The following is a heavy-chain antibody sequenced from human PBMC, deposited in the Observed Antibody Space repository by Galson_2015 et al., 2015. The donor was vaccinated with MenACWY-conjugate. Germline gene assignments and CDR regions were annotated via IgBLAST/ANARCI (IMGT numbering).Heavy chain of an antibody. V-gene: IGHV3-7*03. Sequence: SLRLSCAASGFTFSDSWMSWVRQAPGKGLEWVGNIRRDGSEKYFVDSVKGRFIISRDSAKKSLYLQMSSLRAEDTAVYYCVRDEPDAMGAYWGQGTLVTVSS. D-gene: IGHD2-2*01. CDR2: IRRDGSEK. CDR1: GFTFSDSW. CDR3: VRDEPDAMGAY. J-gene: IGHJ4*02.